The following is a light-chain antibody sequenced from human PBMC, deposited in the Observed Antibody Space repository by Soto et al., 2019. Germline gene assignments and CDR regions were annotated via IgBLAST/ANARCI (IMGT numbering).Light chain of an antibody. CDR1: ESVHTY. CDR3: QHRVHGPT. V-gene: IGKV3-11*01. Sequence: EIVLTQSPATLSLSLGERATLSCRARESVHTYLGWYQQKPGQAPRLLISDVSRRATGIPARFSGSGSGTAFTLTISSLEPEDVAIYYCQHRVHGPTFGGGTKVEIK. CDR2: DVS. J-gene: IGKJ4*01.